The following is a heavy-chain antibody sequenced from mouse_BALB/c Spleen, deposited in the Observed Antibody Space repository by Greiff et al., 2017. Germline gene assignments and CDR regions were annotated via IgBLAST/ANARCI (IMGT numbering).Heavy chain of an antibody. CDR1: GFTFNTYA. D-gene: IGHD2-1*01. J-gene: IGHJ1*01. CDR3: VRTNYGNYRYWYFDV. V-gene: IGHV10-1*02. Sequence: EVNVVESGGGLVQPKGSLKLSCAASGFTFNTYAMNWVRQAPGKGLEWVARIRSKSNNYATYYADSVKDRFTISRDDSQSMLYLQMNNLKTEDTAMYYCVRTNYGNYRYWYFDVWGAGTTVTVSS. CDR2: IRSKSNNYAT.